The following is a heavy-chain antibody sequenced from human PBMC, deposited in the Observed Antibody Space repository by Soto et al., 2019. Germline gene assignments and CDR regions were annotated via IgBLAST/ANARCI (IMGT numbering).Heavy chain of an antibody. Sequence: EVQLLESGGGLVQPGGSLRLSCAASGFTFSSYAMSWVRQAPGKGLEWVSAISGSGGSTYYADSVKGRFTISRDNSKNTLYLQMNSLSAEDTAVYYCAKVVGDYGDYVPYYYYYGIDVWGQGTTVTVS. J-gene: IGHJ6*02. CDR2: ISGSGGST. D-gene: IGHD4-17*01. V-gene: IGHV3-23*01. CDR3: AKVVGDYGDYVPYYYYYGIDV. CDR1: GFTFSSYA.